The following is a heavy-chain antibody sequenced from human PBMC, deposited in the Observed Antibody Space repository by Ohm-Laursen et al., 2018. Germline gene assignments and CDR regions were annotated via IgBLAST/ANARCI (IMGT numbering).Heavy chain of an antibody. D-gene: IGHD6-13*01. Sequence: SQTLSLTCAVSGAPISTHYWSWIRQPPGKGLEWIGHFYHSGGTNNNPSFKSRVTISIDTSKNQVSLNLNSVTAADTAVYYCASSQSSSWYHAFDVWGQGTMVTVSS. CDR2: FYHSGGT. V-gene: IGHV4-4*08. J-gene: IGHJ3*01. CDR1: GAPISTHY. CDR3: ASSQSSSWYHAFDV.